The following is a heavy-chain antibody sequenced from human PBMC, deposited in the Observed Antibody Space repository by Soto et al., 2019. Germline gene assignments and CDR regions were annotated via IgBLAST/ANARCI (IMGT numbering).Heavy chain of an antibody. CDR2: ISGSGGST. J-gene: IGHJ6*02. Sequence: AVGSLRLSCAASGFTFSSYAMSWVRQAPGKGLEWVSAISGSGGSTYYADSVKGRFTISRDNSKNTLYLQMNSLRAEDTAVYYCAKYCSSTSCYIETYYYYGMDVWGQGTTVTVSS. CDR3: AKYCSSTSCYIETYYYYGMDV. CDR1: GFTFSSYA. D-gene: IGHD2-2*02. V-gene: IGHV3-23*01.